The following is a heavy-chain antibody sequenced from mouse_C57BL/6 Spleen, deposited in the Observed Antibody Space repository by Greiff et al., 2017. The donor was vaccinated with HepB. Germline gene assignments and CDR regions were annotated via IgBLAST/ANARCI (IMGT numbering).Heavy chain of an antibody. Sequence: VQLQQSGPELVKPGASVKMSCKASGYTFTDYNMHWVKQSHGKSLEWIGYINPNNGGTSYNQKFKGKATLTVNKSSSTAYMELRSLTSEDSAVYYCAREGYDYEEGPFAYWGQGTLVTVSA. CDR1: GYTFTDYN. CDR3: AREGYDYEEGPFAY. CDR2: INPNNGGT. V-gene: IGHV1-22*01. D-gene: IGHD2-4*01. J-gene: IGHJ3*01.